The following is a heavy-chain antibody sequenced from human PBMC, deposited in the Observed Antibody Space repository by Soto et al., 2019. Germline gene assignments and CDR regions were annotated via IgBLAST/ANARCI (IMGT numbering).Heavy chain of an antibody. Sequence: QVQLVQSGAEVKKPGASVKVSCKASGYTFTSYYMHWVRQAPGQGLEWMGIINPSGGSTSYAQKFHGRVTMTRDTCTSTVYMELSRLRSADTAVYYCARDNVPLVVVAATRDVEVGYHYGMDVWGQGTTVTVS. CDR2: INPSGGST. V-gene: IGHV1-46*01. CDR3: ARDNVPLVVVAATRDVEVGYHYGMDV. D-gene: IGHD2-15*01. J-gene: IGHJ6*02. CDR1: GYTFTSYY.